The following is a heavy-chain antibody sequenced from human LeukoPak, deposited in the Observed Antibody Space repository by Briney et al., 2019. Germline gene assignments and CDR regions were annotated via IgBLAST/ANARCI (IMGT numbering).Heavy chain of an antibody. CDR3: ARDLKVVVRGVPHY. CDR1: GYTFTGNY. V-gene: IGHV1-18*04. CDR2: ISAYNGNT. D-gene: IGHD3-10*01. Sequence: SVKVSCKASGYTFTGNYMHWVRQAPGQGLEWMGWISAYNGNTNYAQKLQGRVTMTTDTSTSTAYMELRSLRSDDTAVYYCARDLKVVVRGVPHYWGQGTLVTVSS. J-gene: IGHJ4*02.